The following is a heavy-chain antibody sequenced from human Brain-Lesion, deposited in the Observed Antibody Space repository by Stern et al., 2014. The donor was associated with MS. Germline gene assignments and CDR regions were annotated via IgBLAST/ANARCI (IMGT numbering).Heavy chain of an antibody. J-gene: IGHJ6*02. Sequence: VQLVESGAEVKKPGASVKGSCKTSGYIFTGYYIHWVRQAPGQWLEWMAWINPNTGGTKYAQKFQGRVTMSRDTSISTAYVELSSLTSDDTAVYYCARDQRGITIFGVVTDYYYLGMDVWGQGTTVTVSS. V-gene: IGHV1-2*02. CDR1: GYIFTGYY. CDR2: INPNTGGT. D-gene: IGHD3-3*01. CDR3: ARDQRGITIFGVVTDYYYLGMDV.